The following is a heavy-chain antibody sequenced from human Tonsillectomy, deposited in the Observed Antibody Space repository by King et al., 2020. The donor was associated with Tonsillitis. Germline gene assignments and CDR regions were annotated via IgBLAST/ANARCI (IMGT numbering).Heavy chain of an antibody. CDR3: ARHGGIRTRYCSGDCILWYFDL. V-gene: IGHV1-18*04. CDR1: GYAFTSYG. Sequence: VQLVESAAEVKKPGASVKVYCKASGYAFTSYGISWVRQAPGQGLEWMGWLTADNGNTNYVQKLQGRVTMTTDTPTSTAYMELRSLRPDDTAVYYSARHGGIRTRYCSGDCILWYFDLWGRGTLVTVSS. J-gene: IGHJ2*01. CDR2: LTADNGNT. D-gene: IGHD2-21*02.